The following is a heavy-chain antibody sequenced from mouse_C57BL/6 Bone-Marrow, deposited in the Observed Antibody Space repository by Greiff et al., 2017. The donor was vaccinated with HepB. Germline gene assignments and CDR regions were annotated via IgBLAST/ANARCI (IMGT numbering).Heavy chain of an antibody. CDR3: ARDSNLYFDY. J-gene: IGHJ2*01. CDR1: GYTFTDYY. Sequence: VQLQQSGPVLVKPGASVKMSCKASGYTFTDYYMNWVKQSHGKSLEWIGVINPYNGGTSYNQKFKGKATLTVDKSSSTAYMELNSLTSEDSAVYYCARDSNLYFDYWGQGTTLTVSS. CDR2: INPYNGGT. V-gene: IGHV1-19*01. D-gene: IGHD2-5*01.